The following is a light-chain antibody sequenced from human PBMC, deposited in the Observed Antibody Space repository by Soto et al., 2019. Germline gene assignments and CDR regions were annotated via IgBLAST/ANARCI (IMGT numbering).Light chain of an antibody. J-gene: IGKJ4*01. V-gene: IGKV3-15*01. CDR2: VAS. CDR1: QSVSSN. CDR3: QQYNVWPLT. Sequence: EIVMTQSPATLSVSPGERATLSCRASQSVSSNLAWYQQKPGQTPKLLIYVASTRATGIPARFSGSGSGTEITLTISSLQSEDFAVYYCQQYNVWPLTFGGGTKMEFK.